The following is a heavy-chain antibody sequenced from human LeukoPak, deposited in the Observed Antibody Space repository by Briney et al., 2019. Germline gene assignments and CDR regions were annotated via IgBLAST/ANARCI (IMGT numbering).Heavy chain of an antibody. CDR3: AKDHCSGGSCYFDY. CDR1: GFFFSSYA. D-gene: IGHD2-15*01. CDR2: ISGSGTT. J-gene: IGHJ4*02. V-gene: IGHV3-23*01. Sequence: PGGSLRLSCAASGFFFSSYAMSWVRQAPGKGLEWVSAISGSGTTYYADSVKGRFTISRDNSKNTLYLQINSLRAEDTAVYYCAKDHCSGGSCYFDYWGQGTLVTVSS.